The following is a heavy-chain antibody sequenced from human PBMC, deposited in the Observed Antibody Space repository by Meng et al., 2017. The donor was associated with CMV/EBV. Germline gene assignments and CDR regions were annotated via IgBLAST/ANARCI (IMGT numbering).Heavy chain of an antibody. CDR2: ISWNSGSI. V-gene: IGHV3-9*01. Sequence: SLKISCAASGFTFDDYAMHWVRQAPGKGLEWVSGISWNSGSIGYADSVKGRFTISGDNAKNSLYLQMNSLRAEDTALYYCAKVYATGGYYYGMDVWGQGTTVTVSS. CDR1: GFTFDDYA. CDR3: AKVYATGGYYYGMDV. D-gene: IGHD2-2*02. J-gene: IGHJ6*02.